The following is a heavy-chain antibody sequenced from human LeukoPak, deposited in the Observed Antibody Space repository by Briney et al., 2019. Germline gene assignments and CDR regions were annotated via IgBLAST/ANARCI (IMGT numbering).Heavy chain of an antibody. CDR3: ARGVGGWHSSSWYGY. V-gene: IGHV4-4*02. CDR1: GGSISSSNW. D-gene: IGHD6-13*01. CDR2: IYHSGST. J-gene: IGHJ4*02. Sequence: SGTLSLTCAVSGGSISSSNWWSWVRQPPGKGLEWIGEIYHSGSTNYNPSLKSRVTISVDTSKNQFSLKLSSVTAADTAVYYCARGVGGWHSSSWYGYWGQGTLVTVSS.